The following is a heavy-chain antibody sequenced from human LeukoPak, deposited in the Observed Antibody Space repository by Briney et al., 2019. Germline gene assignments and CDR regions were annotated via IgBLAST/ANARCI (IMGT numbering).Heavy chain of an antibody. V-gene: IGHV1-18*01. D-gene: IGHD3-10*01. CDR2: ISPYNGQT. Sequence: ASVKVSCKASGYKFSIYDLIWVRQAPGQGLEWMGWISPYNGQTNYAQRLQGRVTMTTDTSTSTAYMELRSLRSDDTAVYYCARAGRITMVRGVISLNYWGQGALVTVSS. J-gene: IGHJ4*02. CDR1: GYKFSIYD. CDR3: ARAGRITMVRGVISLNY.